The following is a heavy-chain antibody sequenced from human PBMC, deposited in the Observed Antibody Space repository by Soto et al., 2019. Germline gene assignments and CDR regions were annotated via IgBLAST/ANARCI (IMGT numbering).Heavy chain of an antibody. J-gene: IGHJ4*02. CDR2: GSGNGENT. V-gene: IGHV3-23*01. Sequence: EGQLLEYGGNLVQPGRSLRLSCTASVFNFTYNAMSWVRQAPGKGLQWVSTGSGNGENTYYAESVRGRFPISRDTYKNPPYLKINSLDVEDTAIFYLSRLPGGKDHRPAFWGQGTPVTLSS. CDR1: VFNFTYNA. CDR3: SRLPGGKDHRPAF. D-gene: IGHD3-16*01.